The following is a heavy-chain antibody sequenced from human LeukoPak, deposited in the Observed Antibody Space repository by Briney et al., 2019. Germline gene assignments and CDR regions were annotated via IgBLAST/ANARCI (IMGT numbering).Heavy chain of an antibody. V-gene: IGHV3-23*01. D-gene: IGHD3-16*02. CDR3: AKLSGTFDS. Sequence: GGSLRLSCAASGFTFSSYAMSWVRQAPGKGLEWVSAISGSGDSTYYADSLKGRFTISRDNSKNTLNLQMNSLRAEDTAIYYCAKLSGTFDSWGQGTLVTVSS. CDR2: ISGSGDST. CDR1: GFTFSSYA. J-gene: IGHJ4*02.